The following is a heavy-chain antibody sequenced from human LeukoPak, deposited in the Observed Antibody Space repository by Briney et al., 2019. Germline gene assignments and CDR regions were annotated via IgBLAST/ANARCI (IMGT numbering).Heavy chain of an antibody. Sequence: GGSLRLSCAASGNYWMRWVRQVPGKGLVWVSHINSDGSWTSYADSVKGRFTISKDNAKNTVYLQMNSLRAEDTAVYYCVSFYETYWGRGTLVTVSS. V-gene: IGHV3-74*01. J-gene: IGHJ4*02. D-gene: IGHD2/OR15-2a*01. CDR3: VSFYETY. CDR1: GNYW. CDR2: INSDGSWT.